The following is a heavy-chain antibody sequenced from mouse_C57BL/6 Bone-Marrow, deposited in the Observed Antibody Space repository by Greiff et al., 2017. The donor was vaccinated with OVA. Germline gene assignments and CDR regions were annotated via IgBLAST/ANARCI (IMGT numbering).Heavy chain of an antibody. D-gene: IGHD2-5*01. J-gene: IGHJ3*01. Sequence: DVKLQESGGGLVKPGGSLKLSCAASGFTFSSYTMSWVRQTPEKRLEWVATISGGGGNTYYPDSVKGRFTISRDNAKNTLYLQMSSLRSEDTALYYCARHHSYYSNYSWFAYWGQGTLVTVSA. CDR2: ISGGGGNT. CDR1: GFTFSSYT. CDR3: ARHHSYYSNYSWFAY. V-gene: IGHV5-9*01.